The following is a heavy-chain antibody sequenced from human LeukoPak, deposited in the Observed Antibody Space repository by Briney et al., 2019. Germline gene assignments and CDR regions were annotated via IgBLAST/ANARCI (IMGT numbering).Heavy chain of an antibody. CDR2: ISGSGGST. D-gene: IGHD1-26*01. Sequence: PGGSLRLSCAASGFTFSSYAMSWVRQAPGKGLEWVSAISGSGGSTYYADSVKGRFTISRDNSKNTLYLQMNSLRAEDTAVYYCAKDLSVAVGAGDVGYYFDYWGQGTLVTVSS. CDR3: AKDLSVAVGAGDVGYYFDY. V-gene: IGHV3-23*01. CDR1: GFTFSSYA. J-gene: IGHJ4*02.